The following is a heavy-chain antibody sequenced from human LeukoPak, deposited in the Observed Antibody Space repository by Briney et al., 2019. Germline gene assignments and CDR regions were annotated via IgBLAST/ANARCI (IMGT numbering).Heavy chain of an antibody. V-gene: IGHV4-61*01. CDR1: GVSVSSGSYY. J-gene: IGHJ4*02. CDR2: IYYGGST. CDR3: ARDQSSSLFDY. D-gene: IGHD6-6*01. Sequence: SETLSLTCTVSGVSVSSGSYYWSWIRQPPGKGLEWIGYIYYGGSTNYNPSLKSRVTISVDTSKNQFSLKLSSVTAADTAVYYCARDQSSSLFDYWGQGTLVTVSS.